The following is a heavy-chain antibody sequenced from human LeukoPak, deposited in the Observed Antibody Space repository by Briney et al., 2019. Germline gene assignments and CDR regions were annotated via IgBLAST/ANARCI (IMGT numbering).Heavy chain of an antibody. Sequence: PSETLSLTCTVSGGSISSGSYYWSWIRQPAGKGLEWIGRIYTSGSTNYNPSLKSRVTISVDTSKNQFSLKLSSVTAADTAVYYCAREVKTYYYGSGSYRFDYWGQGTLVTVSS. J-gene: IGHJ4*02. V-gene: IGHV4-61*02. CDR3: AREVKTYYYGSGSYRFDY. CDR2: IYTSGST. CDR1: GGSISSGSYY. D-gene: IGHD3-10*01.